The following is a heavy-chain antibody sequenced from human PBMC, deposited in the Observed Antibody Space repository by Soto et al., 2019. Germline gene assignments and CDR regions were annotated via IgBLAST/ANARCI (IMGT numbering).Heavy chain of an antibody. Sequence: PGESLKISCKGSGYSFTSYWIGWVRQMPGKGLEWMGIIYPGDSDTRYSPSFQGQVTISADKSISTAYLQWSSLKASDTAMYYCARLSGDIVVVVADTFNWFDPWGQRTLVTVSS. D-gene: IGHD2-15*01. CDR2: IYPGDSDT. J-gene: IGHJ5*02. CDR1: GYSFTSYW. V-gene: IGHV5-51*01. CDR3: ARLSGDIVVVVADTFNWFDP.